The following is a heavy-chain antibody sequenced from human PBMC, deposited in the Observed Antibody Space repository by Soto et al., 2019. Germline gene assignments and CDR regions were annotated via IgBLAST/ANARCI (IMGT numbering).Heavy chain of an antibody. D-gene: IGHD6-13*01. CDR2: INQSGST. J-gene: IGHJ4*02. CDR3: ARTYSSSWPSFDN. CDR1: GGALSGYY. Sequence: PSGTLSLTCAVCGGALSGYYWSWIRQPPGKGLEWIGEINQSGSTNYNPSLKSRVTISVDTSKNQFSLKLSSVTAADTAVYYCARTYSSSWPSFDNWGQGTLGSV. V-gene: IGHV4-34*01.